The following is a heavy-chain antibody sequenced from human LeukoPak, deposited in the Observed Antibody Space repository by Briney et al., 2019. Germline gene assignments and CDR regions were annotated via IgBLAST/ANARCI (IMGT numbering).Heavy chain of an antibody. D-gene: IGHD1-26*01. CDR1: GFMFADYG. Sequence: PGGSLRLSCAASGFMFADYGMTWVRQVPGKGLEWVSGINWNGGSTGYVDSVKGRFTISRDNAKNALSLQMNNLRAEDTAFYYCARGEWDLRDWGQGTPVIVSS. J-gene: IGHJ4*02. CDR3: ARGEWDLRD. V-gene: IGHV3-20*04. CDR2: INWNGGST.